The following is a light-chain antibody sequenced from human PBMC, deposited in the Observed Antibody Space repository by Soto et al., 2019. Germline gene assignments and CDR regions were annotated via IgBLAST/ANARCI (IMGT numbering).Light chain of an antibody. V-gene: IGKV3-20*01. Sequence: EIVLTQSPGTLSFSPRERATLSCRASQSVSSSNLAWYQQKPGQAPRLLIYGASSRATGIPDRFSGSGSGTDFTLTISRLEPEDFAVYYCQQYGTSPRTFGQGTKVDIK. J-gene: IGKJ1*01. CDR1: QSVSSSN. CDR2: GAS. CDR3: QQYGTSPRT.